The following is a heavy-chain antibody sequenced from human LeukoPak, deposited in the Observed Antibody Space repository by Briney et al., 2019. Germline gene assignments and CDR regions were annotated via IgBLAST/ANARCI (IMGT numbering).Heavy chain of an antibody. CDR1: GYTFTDYH. Sequence: ASGKVSCKASGYTFTDYHLHWVRQAPGQGLERMGWINPTSGATNYPPRFQCRVTMTRDTSISTAYMDLTRLTSDDTAVYYCARDQRSSYTYYFEDWGQGTLVTVSS. J-gene: IGHJ4*02. CDR3: ARDQRSSYTYYFED. V-gene: IGHV1-2*02. CDR2: INPTSGAT. D-gene: IGHD3-16*01.